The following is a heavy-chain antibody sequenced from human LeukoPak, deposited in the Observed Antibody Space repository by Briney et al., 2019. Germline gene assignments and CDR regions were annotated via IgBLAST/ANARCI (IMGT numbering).Heavy chain of an antibody. J-gene: IGHJ6*03. CDR3: ARGRISYSGYYKGYYMDV. CDR1: GGTFSSYA. CDR2: IIPIFGTA. V-gene: IGHV1-69*06. D-gene: IGHD3-22*01. Sequence: SVKVSCKASGGTFSSYAISWVRQAPGQGLEWMGGIIPIFGTANYAQKFQGRVTITADKSTSTAYMELSSLRSEDTAVYYCARGRISYSGYYKGYYMDVWGKGTTVTISS.